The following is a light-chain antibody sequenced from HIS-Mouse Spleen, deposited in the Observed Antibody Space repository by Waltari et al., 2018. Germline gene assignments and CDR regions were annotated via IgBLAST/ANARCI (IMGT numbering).Light chain of an antibody. CDR3: SSYAGSNNVV. CDR2: EGS. V-gene: IGLV2-14*02. CDR1: SRDVGRSTL. Sequence: QSALTQPASVSGSPGQSITISCTGTSRDVGRSTLASWYQQHPGKAPKLMIYEGSKRPSGVPDRFSGSKSGNTASLTVSGLQAEDEADYYCSSYAGSNNVVFGGGTKLTVL. J-gene: IGLJ2*01.